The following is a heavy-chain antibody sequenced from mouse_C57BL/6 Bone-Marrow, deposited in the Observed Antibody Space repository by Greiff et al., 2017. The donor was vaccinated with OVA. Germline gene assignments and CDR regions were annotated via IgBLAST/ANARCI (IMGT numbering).Heavy chain of an antibody. CDR3: ARDPSNSNYENWYFDV. J-gene: IGHJ1*03. CDR1: GFTFTDYY. D-gene: IGHD2-5*01. V-gene: IGHV7-3*01. CDR2: IRNKANGYTT. Sequence: DVMLVESGGGLVQPGGSLSLSCAASGFTFTDYYMSWVRQPPGKALEWLGFIRNKANGYTTEYSASVKGRFTISRDNSQSILYLQMNALRAEDSATYYCARDPSNSNYENWYFDVWGTGTTVTVSS.